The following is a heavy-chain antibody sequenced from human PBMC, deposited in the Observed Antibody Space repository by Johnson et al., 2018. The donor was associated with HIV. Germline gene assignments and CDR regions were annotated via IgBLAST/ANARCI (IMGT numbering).Heavy chain of an antibody. CDR2: ISSSGSTI. J-gene: IGHJ3*02. Sequence: QVQLVESGGGLVTPGGSLRLSCAASGFTFTDYYMSWIRQAPGKGLEWVSYISSSGSTIFYADSVKGRFTISRDNAKNSLYLQMNSLRADDTAVYYCARIPGSGWEHDAFDIWGQGTMVTVSS. CDR3: ARIPGSGWEHDAFDI. CDR1: GFTFTDYY. D-gene: IGHD6-19*01. V-gene: IGHV3-11*04.